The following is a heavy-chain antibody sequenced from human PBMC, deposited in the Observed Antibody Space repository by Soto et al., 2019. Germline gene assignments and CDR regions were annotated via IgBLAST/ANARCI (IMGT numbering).Heavy chain of an antibody. CDR1: GYTFISYS. CDR2: ISAYNGNT. D-gene: IGHD3-10*01. V-gene: IGHV1-18*01. Sequence: GASVKVSCKASGYTFISYSISWVRQAPGQGLEWMGWISAYNGNTKYAQKFQGRVTITTDTSTSTAFMELRSLRSEDTAVYYCARGLGGPSGIYSPFDYWGQGTLVTVSS. J-gene: IGHJ4*02. CDR3: ARGLGGPSGIYSPFDY.